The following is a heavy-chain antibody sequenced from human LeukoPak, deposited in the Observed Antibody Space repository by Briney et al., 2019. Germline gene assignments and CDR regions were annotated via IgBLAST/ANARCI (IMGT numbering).Heavy chain of an antibody. CDR1: GFTFSSYW. CDR3: ARVTATTGYYYYYYTDV. CDR2: IKQDGSEK. V-gene: IGHV3-7*01. Sequence: GGSLRLSCAASGFTFSSYWMSWVRQAPGKGLEWVANIKQDGSEKYYVDSVKGRFTISRDNAKNSLYLQMNSLRAEDTAVYYCARVTATTGYYYYYYTDVWGKGTTVTVSS. D-gene: IGHD5-12*01. J-gene: IGHJ6*03.